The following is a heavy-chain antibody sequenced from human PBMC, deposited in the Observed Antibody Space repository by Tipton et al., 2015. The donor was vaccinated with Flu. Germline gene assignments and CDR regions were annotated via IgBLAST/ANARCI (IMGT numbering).Heavy chain of an antibody. CDR3: AKSGSYLEYLQH. CDR2: IYTSGST. D-gene: IGHD1-26*01. CDR1: GGSISSYY. Sequence: TLSLTCTVSGGSISSYYWSWIRQPAGKGLEWIGRIYTSGSTSYNPSLKSRVTMSVDTSKNQFSLKLTSVSAADTAVYYCAKSGSYLEYLQHWGQVTLVTVSS. J-gene: IGHJ1*01. V-gene: IGHV4-4*07.